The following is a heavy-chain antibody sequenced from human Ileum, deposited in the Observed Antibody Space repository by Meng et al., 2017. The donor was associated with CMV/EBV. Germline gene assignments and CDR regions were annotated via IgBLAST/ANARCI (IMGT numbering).Heavy chain of an antibody. Sequence: GSLRLSCTVSGGSISSYYWSWIRQPPGKGLEWIGYIYYSGSTNYNPSLKSRVTISVDTSKNQFSLKLSSVTAADTAVYYCARGNWNYGYWGQGTLVTVS. J-gene: IGHJ4*02. CDR3: ARGNWNYGY. CDR1: GGSISSYY. V-gene: IGHV4-59*01. CDR2: IYYSGST. D-gene: IGHD1-1*01.